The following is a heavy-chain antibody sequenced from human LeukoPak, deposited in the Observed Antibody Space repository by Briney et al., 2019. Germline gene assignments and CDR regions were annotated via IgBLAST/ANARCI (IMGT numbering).Heavy chain of an antibody. Sequence: PGGSLRLSCAASGFTFSIYGMHWVRQIPGKGLEWVAVISNDGTTTYYADSVKGRFTVSRDNSRNTLYVQMNSLRAEDTAVYYCAKSSGIAAAGTNSYFDYWGQGTLVTVSS. V-gene: IGHV3-30*18. CDR3: AKSSGIAAAGTNSYFDY. J-gene: IGHJ4*02. CDR1: GFTFSIYG. CDR2: ISNDGTTT. D-gene: IGHD6-13*01.